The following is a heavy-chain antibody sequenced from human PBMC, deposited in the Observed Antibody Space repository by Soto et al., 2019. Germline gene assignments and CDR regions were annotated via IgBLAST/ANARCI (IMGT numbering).Heavy chain of an antibody. D-gene: IGHD3-16*01. CDR1: GFTFSSYA. CDR2: ISYDGSNK. V-gene: IGHV3-30-3*01. CDR3: ARDGVRLGELFAH. Sequence: QVQLVESGGGVVQPGRSLRLSCAASGFTFSSYAMHWVRQAPGKGLEWVAVISYDGSNKYYADSVKGRFTISRDNSKNTLYLQMNSLRAEDTAVYYCARDGVRLGELFAHWGQGTLVTVSS. J-gene: IGHJ5*02.